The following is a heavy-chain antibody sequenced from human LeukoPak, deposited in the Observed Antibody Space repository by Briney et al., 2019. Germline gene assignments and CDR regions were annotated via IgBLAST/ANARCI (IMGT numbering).Heavy chain of an antibody. CDR2: ISYDGSNK. V-gene: IGHV3-30*18. Sequence: PGRSLRLSCAASGFTSSDYGMHWVRQAPGKGLEWVAVISYDGSNKYSADSVKGRFTISRDNSKNTLYLQMNSLRAEDTAVYYCAKDEDYGDYVLSYWGQGTLVTVSS. CDR1: GFTSSDYG. CDR3: AKDEDYGDYVLSY. D-gene: IGHD4-17*01. J-gene: IGHJ4*02.